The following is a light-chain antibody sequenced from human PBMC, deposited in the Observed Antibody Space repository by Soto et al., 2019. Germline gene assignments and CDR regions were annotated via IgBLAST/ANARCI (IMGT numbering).Light chain of an antibody. Sequence: IQMTQSPPTLSASVGDRVTITCRASQGIRNDLDWFQQKPGKAPKLLIYAASNLQSGVPARFSGSGSGTDFTLTISSLQPEDFATYYCLQKYFYPFTVGPGTKVDIK. CDR1: QGIRND. J-gene: IGKJ3*01. CDR2: AAS. CDR3: LQKYFYPFT. V-gene: IGKV1-6*01.